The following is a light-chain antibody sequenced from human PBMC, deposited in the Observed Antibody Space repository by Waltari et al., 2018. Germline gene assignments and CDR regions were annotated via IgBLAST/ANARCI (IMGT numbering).Light chain of an antibody. V-gene: IGKV3-20*01. CDR2: GTS. CDR1: QSVSSSY. J-gene: IGKJ1*01. Sequence: EIVLTQSPGTLSLSPGERATLSCRASQSVSSSYLAWYQQKPGQAPRLLMYGTSSRATGIPDRVSGRGSGTDFTLTISRLEPEDFAVYYCQQYAISPRTFGQGTKVEIK. CDR3: QQYAISPRT.